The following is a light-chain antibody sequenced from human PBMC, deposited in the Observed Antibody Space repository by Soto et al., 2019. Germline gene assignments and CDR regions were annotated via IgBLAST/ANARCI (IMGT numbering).Light chain of an antibody. V-gene: IGLV2-14*01. CDR1: SNDVGGYNF. J-gene: IGLJ1*01. Sequence: QSVLTQPASVSGSPGQSITISCTGTSNDVGGYNFVSWYQQHPGKAPKLLIYDVSDRPSGVSNRFSGSKSGNTASLTISGLQAEDEADYYCSSYTISSTYVFGTGTKVTVL. CDR3: SSYTISSTYV. CDR2: DVS.